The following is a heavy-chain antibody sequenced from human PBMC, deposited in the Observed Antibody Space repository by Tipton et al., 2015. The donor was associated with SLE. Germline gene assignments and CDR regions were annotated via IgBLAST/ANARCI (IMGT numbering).Heavy chain of an antibody. V-gene: IGHV4-59*01. CDR3: ARVSPYYYYMDV. CDR1: GGSISNYY. J-gene: IGHJ6*03. CDR2: IYYTGST. Sequence: TLSLTCTVSGGSISNYYWSWIRQPPGKGLEWLGYIYYTGSTNYNPSLKSRVTISVDTSKNQFSLKLSSVTAADTAVYYCARVSPYYYYMDVWGKGTTVTVSS.